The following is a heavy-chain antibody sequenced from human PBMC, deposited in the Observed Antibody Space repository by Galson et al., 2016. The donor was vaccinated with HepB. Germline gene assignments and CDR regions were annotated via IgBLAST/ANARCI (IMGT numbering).Heavy chain of an antibody. D-gene: IGHD5-18*01. CDR1: GFTSSTYG. J-gene: IGHJ4*02. V-gene: IGHV3-30*03. CDR3: ASDPRQWQRGYNYGFEY. Sequence: SLRLSCAASGFTSSTYGMHRVRQAPGKGLEWVAVISYDGDTKYHADSVKGRFTISRDNSKNTLYLQMHRLRFEDTAVYYCASDPRQWQRGYNYGFEYWGQGTLVSVSS. CDR2: ISYDGDTK.